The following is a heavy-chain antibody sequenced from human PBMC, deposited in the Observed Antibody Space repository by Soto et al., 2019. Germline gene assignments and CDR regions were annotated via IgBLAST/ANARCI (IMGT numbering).Heavy chain of an antibody. D-gene: IGHD2-8*01. CDR3: ARHDCTNGVCYWIRWFDP. V-gene: IGHV4-34*01. CDR2: INHSGST. J-gene: IGHJ5*02. Sequence: SETLSLTCAVYGGSFSGYYWSWIRQPPGKGLEWIGEINHSGSTNYNPSLKSRVTISVDTSKNQFSLKLSPVTAADTAVYYCARHDCTNGVCYWIRWFDPWGQGTLVTVSS. CDR1: GGSFSGYY.